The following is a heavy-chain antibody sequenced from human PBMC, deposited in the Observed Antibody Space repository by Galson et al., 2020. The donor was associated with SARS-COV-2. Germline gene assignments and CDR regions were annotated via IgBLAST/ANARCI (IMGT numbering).Heavy chain of an antibody. CDR1: GYTFTDYD. CDR3: ARDPPDWTTLSRWFDP. D-gene: IGHD4-17*01. J-gene: IGHJ5*02. CDR2: MSPDSANT. Sequence: ASEKVSCKASGYTFTDYDINWVRQAAGKGLEWLGWMSPDSANTGYPQKFPGRVTMTRNTSINTAYLELSSLTSDDTAVYYCARDPPDWTTLSRWFDPWGQGSLVTVSS. V-gene: IGHV1-8*02.